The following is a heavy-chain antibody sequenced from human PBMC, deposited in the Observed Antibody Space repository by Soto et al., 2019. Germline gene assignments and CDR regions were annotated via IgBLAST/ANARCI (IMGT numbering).Heavy chain of an antibody. J-gene: IGHJ4*02. D-gene: IGHD2-2*01. Sequence: QVQLVQSGAEEKKPGASVKVSCKASGCTFTSYAMHWVRQAPGQRLEWMGWINAGNGNTKHSQKLQGRVTITTDTSASTAYMELSSLRSEDTAVYYCARDVAVADYWGQGTLVTVSS. V-gene: IGHV1-3*05. CDR2: INAGNGNT. CDR1: GCTFTSYA. CDR3: ARDVAVADY.